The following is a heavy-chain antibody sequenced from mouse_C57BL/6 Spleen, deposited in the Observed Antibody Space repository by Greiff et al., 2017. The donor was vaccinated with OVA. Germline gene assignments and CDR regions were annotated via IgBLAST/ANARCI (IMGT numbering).Heavy chain of an antibody. J-gene: IGHJ1*03. Sequence: QVQLQQPGAELVRPGSSVKLSCKASGYTFTSYWMDWVKQRPGQGLEWIGNIYPSDSETHYNQKFKDKATLTVDKSSSTAYMQLSSLTSEDSAVYYCGRGWFHPYWYFDVWGTGTTVTVSS. CDR1: GYTFTSYW. D-gene: IGHD2-3*01. CDR3: GRGWFHPYWYFDV. CDR2: IYPSDSET. V-gene: IGHV1-61*01.